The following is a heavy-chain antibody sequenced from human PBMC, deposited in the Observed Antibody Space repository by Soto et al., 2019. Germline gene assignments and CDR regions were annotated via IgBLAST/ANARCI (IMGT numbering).Heavy chain of an antibody. Sequence: SETLSLTCTVSGGSISSGGYYWSWIRQHPGKGLEWIGYIYYSGSTYYNPSLKSRVTISVDTSKNQFSLKLSSVTAADTAVYYCARDRVRFLEWPDPRVYYYGMDVWGQGTTVTVSS. CDR2: IYYSGST. V-gene: IGHV4-31*03. D-gene: IGHD3-3*01. J-gene: IGHJ6*02. CDR1: GGSISSGGYY. CDR3: ARDRVRFLEWPDPRVYYYGMDV.